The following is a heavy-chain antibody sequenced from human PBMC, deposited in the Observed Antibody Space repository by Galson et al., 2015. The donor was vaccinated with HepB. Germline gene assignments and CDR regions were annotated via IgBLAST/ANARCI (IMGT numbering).Heavy chain of an antibody. D-gene: IGHD2-2*01. Sequence: SLRLSCAASGFTFSYYAMHWVRQAPGKGLEWLAVITYDGKVKYQAEPVKGRSTIPRDSSKNTLYLQADSLRVEDTAVYYCARDLVKGATDYLDYWGQGTHVTVAP. CDR2: ITYDGKVK. CDR1: GFTFSYYA. J-gene: IGHJ4*02. V-gene: IGHV3-30*04. CDR3: ARDLVKGATDYLDY.